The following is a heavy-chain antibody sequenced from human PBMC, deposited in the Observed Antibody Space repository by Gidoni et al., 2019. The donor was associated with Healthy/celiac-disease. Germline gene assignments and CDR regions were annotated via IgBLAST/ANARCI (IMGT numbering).Heavy chain of an antibody. V-gene: IGHV1-8*01. Sequence: QVQLVQSGAEVKKAGAAVKVSGKASGYTITSYDINCVRQVTGQGLEWSGWMNPNSGNSGYAQKFQGRVTMTRNTSISTAYMELSSLRSEDTAVYYCARPPALELPDYYGMDVWGQGTTVTVSS. CDR2: MNPNSGNS. CDR1: GYTITSYD. J-gene: IGHJ6*02. CDR3: ARPPALELPDYYGMDV. D-gene: IGHD2-15*01.